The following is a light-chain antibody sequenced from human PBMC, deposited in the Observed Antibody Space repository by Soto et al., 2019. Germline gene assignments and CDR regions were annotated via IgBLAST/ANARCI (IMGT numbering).Light chain of an antibody. V-gene: IGKV3-20*01. J-gene: IGKJ1*01. CDR2: GAS. CDR1: QSVSSSY. Sequence: EIVLTQSPGTLSLSPGERATLSCRASQSVSSSYLAWYQQKPVQAPRLLIYGASSRPTGIPDRFSGSGSGTDFTLTISRLEPADFAVYYCQQYGSSPRTFGQGTKVEIK. CDR3: QQYGSSPRT.